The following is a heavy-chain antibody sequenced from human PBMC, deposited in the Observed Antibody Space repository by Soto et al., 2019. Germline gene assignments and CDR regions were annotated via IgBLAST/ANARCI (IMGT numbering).Heavy chain of an antibody. CDR1: GGTFASYS. Sequence: QEELVQSGAEVKQPGSSVHVSCKASGGTFASYSITWVRQAPGQRLEWMGEIIPLLKTVNYAQKFQGRVTITVDRATMTVYMALTRLRSADTAVYYCARDPVDLFGYMDVWGHGTPVTVS. V-gene: IGHV1-69*06. CDR2: IIPLLKTV. CDR3: ARDPVDLFGYMDV. J-gene: IGHJ6*02. D-gene: IGHD6-25*01.